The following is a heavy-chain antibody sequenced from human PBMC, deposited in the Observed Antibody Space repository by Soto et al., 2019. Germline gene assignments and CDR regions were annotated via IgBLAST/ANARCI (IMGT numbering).Heavy chain of an antibody. CDR2: IYYSGST. CDR1: GGSISTADYY. V-gene: IGHV4-30-4*01. J-gene: IGHJ4*02. CDR3: APLLDSPGTYYFDY. Sequence: PSETLSLTCTVSGGSISTADYYWSWIRQPPGKALEWIGYIYYSGSTYYNPSLKSRLTMSVDTSKNQFSLKLTSVTAADTAVYYCAPLLDSPGTYYFDYWGQGTLVT. D-gene: IGHD3-3*01.